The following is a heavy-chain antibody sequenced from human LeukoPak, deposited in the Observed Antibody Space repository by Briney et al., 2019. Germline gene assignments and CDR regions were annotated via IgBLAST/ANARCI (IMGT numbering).Heavy chain of an antibody. Sequence: PGESLQISCQGSGYSFTSYWIGWVRQMPGKGLEWMGIIYPGDSDTRYSPSFQGQVTISADKSISTAYLQWSSLKASDTAMYYCARLEEQGVVVPAAMPLDYWGQGTLVTVSS. V-gene: IGHV5-51*01. J-gene: IGHJ4*02. CDR2: IYPGDSDT. CDR3: ARLEEQGVVVPAAMPLDY. D-gene: IGHD2-2*01. CDR1: GYSFTSYW.